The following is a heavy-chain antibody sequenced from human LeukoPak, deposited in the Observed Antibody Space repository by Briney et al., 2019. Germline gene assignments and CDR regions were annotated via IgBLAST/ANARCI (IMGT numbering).Heavy chain of an antibody. V-gene: IGHV4-34*01. J-gene: IGHJ4*02. D-gene: IGHD3-3*01. CDR2: INHSGST. Sequence: SETLSLTCAVYGGSFSGYYWSWIRQPAGKGLEWIGEINHSGSTNYNPSLKSRVTISVDTSKNQFSLKLSSVTAADTAVYYCARGPRRGYYDFWSGYWAYWGQGTLVTVTS. CDR3: ARGPRRGYYDFWSGYWAY. CDR1: GGSFSGYY.